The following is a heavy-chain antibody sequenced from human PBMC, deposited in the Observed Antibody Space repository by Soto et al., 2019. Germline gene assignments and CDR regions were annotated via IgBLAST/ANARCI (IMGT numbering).Heavy chain of an antibody. CDR3: ARDYGDETVFDY. J-gene: IGHJ4*02. D-gene: IGHD4-17*01. CDR2: IWYDGSNK. V-gene: IGHV3-33*01. CDR1: GFTFSSYG. Sequence: SLRLSCAASGFTFSSYGMHWVRQAPGKGLEWVAVIWYDGSNKYYADSVKGRFTISRDNSKNTLYLQMNSLRAEDTAVYYCARDYGDETVFDYWGQGTLVTVSS.